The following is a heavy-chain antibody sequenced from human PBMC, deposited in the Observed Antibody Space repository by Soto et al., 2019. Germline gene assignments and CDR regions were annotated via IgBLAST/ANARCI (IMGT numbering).Heavy chain of an antibody. J-gene: IGHJ6*02. D-gene: IGHD3-3*01. Sequence: QVQLQESGPGLVKPSQTLSLTCTVSGGSISSGGYYWSWIRQHPGKGLEWIGYIYYSGSTYYNPSLESRVTIXXGXSXXQFSVKLSSVTAADTAVYYCARIPSDYYYSYGMDVWGQGTTVTVSS. CDR1: GGSISSGGYY. V-gene: IGHV4-31*03. CDR2: IYYSGST. CDR3: ARIPSDYYYSYGMDV.